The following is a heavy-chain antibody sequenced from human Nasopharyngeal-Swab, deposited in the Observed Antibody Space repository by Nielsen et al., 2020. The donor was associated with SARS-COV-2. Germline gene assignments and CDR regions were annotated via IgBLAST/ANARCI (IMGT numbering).Heavy chain of an antibody. Sequence: GESLKISCAASGFTFSSYSMNWVRQAPGKGLEWVSSISSSSSYINYADSVKGRFTISRDNAKNSLYLQMKSLRAEDTAVYYCAPRGAGEAGSFDYWGQGTLVTVSS. CDR1: GFTFSSYS. J-gene: IGHJ4*02. CDR2: ISSSSSYI. CDR3: APRGAGEAGSFDY. V-gene: IGHV3-21*01. D-gene: IGHD3-16*01.